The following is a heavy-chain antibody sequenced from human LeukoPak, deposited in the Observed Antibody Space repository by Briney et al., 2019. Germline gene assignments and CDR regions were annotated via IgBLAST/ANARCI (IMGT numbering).Heavy chain of an antibody. V-gene: IGHV3-23*01. CDR1: GFTFNKHC. D-gene: IGHD6-19*01. CDR3: AKALKQWLAYYMDV. Sequence: GSPRPLRGAFGFTFNKHCMSRVRPAPGEGPEWVFAISGSGGSTYYADSVKGRFTISRDNSKNTLYLQMNSLRAEDTAVYYCAKALKQWLAYYMDVWGKGTTVTISS. CDR2: ISGSGGST. J-gene: IGHJ6*03.